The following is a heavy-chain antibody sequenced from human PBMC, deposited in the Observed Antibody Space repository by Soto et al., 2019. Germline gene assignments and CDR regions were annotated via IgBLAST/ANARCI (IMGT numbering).Heavy chain of an antibody. V-gene: IGHV3-23*01. CDR1: XXXXXXXX. CDR2: ISGSGGST. J-gene: IGHJ6*02. Sequence: GSLRLXCAAXXXXXXXXXXXWVRQAPGKGLEWVSAISGSGGSTYYADSVKGRFTISRDNSKNTLYLQMNSLRAEDTAVYYCARDSAWTVAAAGSDYYYYGMDVWGQGTTVTVSS. CDR3: ARDSAWTVAAAGSDYYYYGMDV. D-gene: IGHD6-13*01.